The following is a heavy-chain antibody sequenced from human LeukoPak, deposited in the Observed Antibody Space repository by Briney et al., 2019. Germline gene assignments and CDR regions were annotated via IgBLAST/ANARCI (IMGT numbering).Heavy chain of an antibody. CDR1: GYTFTGYY. Sequence: GASVKLSCKASGYTFTGYYMHWVRQAPGQGLEWIGWINTNSSGRNYAQKFQGRDNRTRDTSISTAYMELSRLRSDDTAVYYCARVLSDTGWVFDYWGQGTLVTVSS. CDR3: ARVLSDTGWVFDY. D-gene: IGHD6-19*01. V-gene: IGHV1-2*02. CDR2: INTNSSGR. J-gene: IGHJ4*02.